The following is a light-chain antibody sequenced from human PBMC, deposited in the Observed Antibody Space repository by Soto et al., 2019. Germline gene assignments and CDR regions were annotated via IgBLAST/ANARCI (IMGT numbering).Light chain of an antibody. J-gene: IGKJ5*01. Sequence: DVVITHAPLSLAVTAGGPASMSCMSSQILLDSDDGNTYVDWYLQRPGQSPQLLIYTLSSRASGVPDRFSGSGSRTDFTLKISRVEAEDVGVYYCMKRIEFPITCGQGTRREIK. CDR1: QILLDSDDGNTY. CDR2: TLS. V-gene: IGKV2-40*01. CDR3: MKRIEFPIT.